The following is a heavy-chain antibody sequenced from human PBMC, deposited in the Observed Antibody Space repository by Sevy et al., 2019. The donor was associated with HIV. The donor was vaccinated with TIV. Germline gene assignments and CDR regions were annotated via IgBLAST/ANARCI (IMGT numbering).Heavy chain of an antibody. CDR1: GYTFTGYS. CDR2: MNPNRGGT. J-gene: IGHJ5*01. V-gene: IGHV1-2*02. CDR3: ARVWNSVYYDGSSPNWFDS. Sequence: ASVKVSCKASGYTFTGYSMHWVRQAPGQGLEWMGWMNPNRGGTNYAQKFEGRVTMTRDTSTSTAYMELRRLIFDDTAVYYCARVWNSVYYDGSSPNWFDSWGQGTLVTVSS. D-gene: IGHD3-22*01.